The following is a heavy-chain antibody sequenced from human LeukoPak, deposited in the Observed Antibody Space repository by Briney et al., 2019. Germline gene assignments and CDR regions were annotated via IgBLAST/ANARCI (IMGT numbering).Heavy chain of an antibody. D-gene: IGHD3-16*01. Sequence: GGSLRLSCAASGFTFSSYSMNWVRQAPGKGLEWVSYISSSSSPIYYADSVKGRFTISRDNAKKSLYLQMNSLRAEDTAVYYCAKDRPDGSYVGETLGNWGQGTLVTVSS. J-gene: IGHJ4*02. V-gene: IGHV3-48*01. CDR3: AKDRPDGSYVGETLGN. CDR1: GFTFSSYS. CDR2: ISSSSSPI.